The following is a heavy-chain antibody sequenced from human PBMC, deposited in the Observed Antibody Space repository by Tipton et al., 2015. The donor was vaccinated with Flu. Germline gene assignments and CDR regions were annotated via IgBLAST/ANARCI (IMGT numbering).Heavy chain of an antibody. CDR1: GFTFPNYW. CDR2: IDQGGSET. D-gene: IGHD3-16*01. Sequence: SLRLSCVASGFTFPNYWMAWIRQAPGGGLEWVAHIDQGGSETHYLDSVKGRFIVTRDNAENSLSLQMNGLGDDDAAVYFCARVMKKTFGGVPWWFDPWGPGTLVTVSS. J-gene: IGHJ5*02. V-gene: IGHV3-7*01. CDR3: ARVMKKTFGGVPWWFDP.